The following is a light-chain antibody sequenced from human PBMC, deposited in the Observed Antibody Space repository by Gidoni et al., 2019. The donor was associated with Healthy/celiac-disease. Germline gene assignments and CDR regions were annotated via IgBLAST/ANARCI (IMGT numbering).Light chain of an antibody. CDR2: AAS. Sequence: AIQMTHAASSLSASVGDRVTITCRASQGIRKDLGWYQQKPGKAPKLLIYAASSLQSGVPSRFSGSGSGTDFTLTISSLQPEDFATYYCLQDYNYPRTFGQGTKVEIE. V-gene: IGKV1-6*01. CDR1: QGIRKD. CDR3: LQDYNYPRT. J-gene: IGKJ1*01.